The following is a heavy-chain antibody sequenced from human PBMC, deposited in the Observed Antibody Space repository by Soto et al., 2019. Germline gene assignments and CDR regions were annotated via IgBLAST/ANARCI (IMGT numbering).Heavy chain of an antibody. D-gene: IGHD1-26*01. CDR3: ASCSGSYPRNFDY. CDR1: GGTFSSYA. J-gene: IGHJ4*02. Sequence: VASVKVSCKASGGTFSSYAISWVRQAPGQGLEWMGGIIPIFGTANYAQKFQGRVTITADKSTSTAYMELSSLRSEDTAVYYCASCSGSYPRNFDYWGQGTLVTVSS. V-gene: IGHV1-69*06. CDR2: IIPIFGTA.